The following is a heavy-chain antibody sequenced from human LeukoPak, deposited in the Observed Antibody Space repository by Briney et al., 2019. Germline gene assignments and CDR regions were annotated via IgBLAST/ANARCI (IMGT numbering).Heavy chain of an antibody. J-gene: IGHJ5*02. CDR1: GGSISSYY. CDR2: IYYSGST. Sequence: PSETLSLTCTVSGGSISSYYWSWIRQPPGKGLEWIGYIYYSGSTNYNPSLKSRVTISVDTSKNQFSLKLSSVTAADTAVYYWARQKWLRQGDNWFDPGGQGTLVTVSA. D-gene: IGHD5-12*01. CDR3: ARQKWLRQGDNWFDP. V-gene: IGHV4-59*08.